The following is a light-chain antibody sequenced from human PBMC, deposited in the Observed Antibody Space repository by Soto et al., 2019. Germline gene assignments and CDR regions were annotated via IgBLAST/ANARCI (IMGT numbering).Light chain of an antibody. Sequence: NFMLTQPHSVSESPGKTVTISCTRSSGSIASNYVQWYQQRPGSAPTTVIYEDKQRPSGVPDRFSGSTDGSSNSASLTISGVQTEDEGDYYCQSYDSSTVVFGGGTKVTVL. V-gene: IGLV6-57*04. J-gene: IGLJ2*01. CDR3: QSYDSSTVV. CDR1: SGSIASNY. CDR2: EDK.